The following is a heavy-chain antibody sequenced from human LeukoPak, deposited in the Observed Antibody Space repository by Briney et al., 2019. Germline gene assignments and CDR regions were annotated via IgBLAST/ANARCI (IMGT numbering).Heavy chain of an antibody. V-gene: IGHV4-4*07. Sequence: SETLSLTCTVSGGSIRSYWSWIRQPAGKGLEWIGRIYGSGSTDYNPSLKSRVTMSIDTSKNQFSLNLISVTAADTAVYYCVREGSSGGDFDYWGQGTLVTVSS. J-gene: IGHJ4*02. CDR2: IYGSGST. CDR1: GGSIRSY. D-gene: IGHD6-19*01. CDR3: VREGSSGGDFDY.